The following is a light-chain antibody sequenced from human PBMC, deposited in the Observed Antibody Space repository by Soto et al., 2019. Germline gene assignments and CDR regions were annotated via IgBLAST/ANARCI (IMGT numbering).Light chain of an antibody. CDR1: QSVSSN. J-gene: IGKJ5*01. Sequence: EIVMTQSPATLSVSPGERATLSCRASQSVSSNLAWYQQKPGQAPRLLIYGASTRATGIPARFSGSGSGTDFTLTISSLQAEDVATYYCQKYNSVPLTFGQGTRLEIK. V-gene: IGKV3-15*01. CDR3: QKYNSVPLT. CDR2: GAS.